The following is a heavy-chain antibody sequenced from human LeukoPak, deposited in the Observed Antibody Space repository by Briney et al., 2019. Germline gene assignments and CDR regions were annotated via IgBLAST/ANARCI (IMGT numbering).Heavy chain of an antibody. CDR3: ARGSNVDTAMAIDY. D-gene: IGHD5-18*01. V-gene: IGHV3-74*01. CDR2: IASDGSST. CDR1: GFTFSSYW. Sequence: GGSLRLSCAASGFTFSSYWMNWVRQAPGKGLVWVSRIASDGSSTTYADSVKGRFSISRDNTKNTLYLQMNSLRAEDTAVYYCARGSNVDTAMAIDYWGQGTLVTVSS. J-gene: IGHJ4*02.